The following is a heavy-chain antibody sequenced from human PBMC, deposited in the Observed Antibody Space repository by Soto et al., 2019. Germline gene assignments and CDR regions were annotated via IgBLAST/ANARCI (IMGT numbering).Heavy chain of an antibody. Sequence: EVQLVESGGGLVKPGGSLRLSCAASGYTFSVAWMNWVRQAPGKGLEWVGRILSKTDGGSTAFAAPVKGRFTISRDDSKNTRYLQMNSLKNEATAVYNCFGGLGEERYWGQGTLVTVSS. CDR3: FGGLGEERY. CDR2: ILSKTDGGST. J-gene: IGHJ1*01. D-gene: IGHD3-10*01. V-gene: IGHV3-15*07. CDR1: GYTFSVAW.